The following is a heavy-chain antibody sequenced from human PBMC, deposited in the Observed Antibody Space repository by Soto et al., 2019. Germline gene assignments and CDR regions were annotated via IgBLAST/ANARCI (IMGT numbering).Heavy chain of an antibody. CDR2: INPNGGVT. J-gene: IGHJ6*03. V-gene: IGHV1-2*04. D-gene: IGHD5-12*01. CDR1: GDSFNGYY. Sequence: QVQLVQSGAEVRKPGASVTVSCRSSGDSFNGYYIHWVRQAPGQGFEWMGWINPNGGVTKYAQKFQGWVSMTRDTSIRTAYMQLSRLRSDDTAVYYCARESGGATATLDYYYFYMDVWGTGTTVTVSS. CDR3: ARESGGATATLDYYYFYMDV.